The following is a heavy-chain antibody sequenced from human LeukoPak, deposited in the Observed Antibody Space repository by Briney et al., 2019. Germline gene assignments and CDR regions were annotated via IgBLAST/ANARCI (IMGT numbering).Heavy chain of an antibody. CDR1: GGSISSYY. Sequence: SETLSLTCTVSGGSISSYYWSWIRQPPGKGLEWIGNIYYSGSTNYNPSLKSRVTISVDTSKNQFSLKLSSVTAADTAVYYCARERSRYCSSTSCYGDYYYYMDVWGKGTTVTVSS. V-gene: IGHV4-59*01. D-gene: IGHD2-2*01. CDR3: ARERSRYCSSTSCYGDYYYYMDV. CDR2: IYYSGST. J-gene: IGHJ6*03.